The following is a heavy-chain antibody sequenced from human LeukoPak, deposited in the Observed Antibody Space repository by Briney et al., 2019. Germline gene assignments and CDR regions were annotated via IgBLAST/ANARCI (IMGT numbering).Heavy chain of an antibody. V-gene: IGHV3-7*03. CDR3: ARTEGYCSGGSCYARYFDY. J-gene: IGHJ4*02. CDR2: IRQDGSEK. D-gene: IGHD2-15*01. CDR1: GFTFSSYW. Sequence: GGSLRLSCAASGFTFSSYWMTWVRQAPGKGLEWVANIRQDGSEKNYVDSVKGRFTISRDNAKNSMFLQMNSLRAEDTAVYYCARTEGYCSGGSCYARYFDYWGQGTLVTVSS.